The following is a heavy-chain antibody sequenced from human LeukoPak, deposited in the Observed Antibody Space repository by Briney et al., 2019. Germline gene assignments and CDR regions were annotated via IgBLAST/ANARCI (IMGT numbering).Heavy chain of an antibody. CDR2: ISYDGSNK. V-gene: IGHV3-30-3*01. J-gene: IGHJ4*02. CDR1: GFTFSSYA. CDR3: ATPQGY. Sequence: GGSLRLSCAASGFTFSSYAMHWVRQAPGKGLEWVAVISYDGSNKNYADSVKGRFTISRDNSKNTLYLQMNSLRAEDTAVYYCATPQGYWGQGTLVTVSS.